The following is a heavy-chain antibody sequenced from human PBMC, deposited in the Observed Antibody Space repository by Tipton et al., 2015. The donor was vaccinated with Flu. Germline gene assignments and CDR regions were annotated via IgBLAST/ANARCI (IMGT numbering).Heavy chain of an antibody. J-gene: IGHJ4*02. V-gene: IGHV1-69*06. CDR3: ARGGGGSHFDV. D-gene: IGHD1-26*01. Sequence: QSGPEVKKPGSSVKVSCKASGGSLTRNSITWVRQAPGQGLEWMGGLTFIFGSTKYAEKLQDRVTITADRSSNTAYMELTSLTSEDAAVYYCARGGGGSHFDVWGQGTLVTVSS. CDR2: LTFIFGST. CDR1: GGSLTRNS.